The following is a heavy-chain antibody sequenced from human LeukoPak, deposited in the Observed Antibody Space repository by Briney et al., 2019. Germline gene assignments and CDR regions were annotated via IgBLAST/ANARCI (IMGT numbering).Heavy chain of an antibody. Sequence: GRSLRLSCAASGFTFSSYAMHWVRQAPGKGLEWMAIISYDGSNKDCADSVKGRFTISRDNSKNALYLQVNGLRTEDTAVYYCARRMGATPVGNAFDIWGQGTMVTVSS. D-gene: IGHD1-26*01. CDR3: ARRMGATPVGNAFDI. CDR2: ISYDGSNK. CDR1: GFTFSSYA. J-gene: IGHJ3*02. V-gene: IGHV3-30-3*01.